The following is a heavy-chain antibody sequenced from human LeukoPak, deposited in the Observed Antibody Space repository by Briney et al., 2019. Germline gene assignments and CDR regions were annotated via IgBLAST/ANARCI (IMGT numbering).Heavy chain of an antibody. D-gene: IGHD6-19*01. J-gene: IGHJ4*02. V-gene: IGHV3-74*01. CDR1: GFTFSSYW. CDR2: INSDGSST. CDR3: AREGYSSGWWGSAANVYFDY. Sequence: HPGGSLRLSCAASGFTFSSYWMHWVRQAPGKGLVWVSRINSDGSSTSYADSVKGRFTISRDNAKNTLYLQMNSLRAEDTAVYYCAREGYSSGWWGSAANVYFDYWGQGTLVTVSS.